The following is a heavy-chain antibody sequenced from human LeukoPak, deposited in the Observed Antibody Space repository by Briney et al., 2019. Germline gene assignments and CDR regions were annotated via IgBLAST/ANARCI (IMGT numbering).Heavy chain of an antibody. Sequence: SETLSLTCTVSGGSISSSSYYWGWIRQPPGKGLEWIGSIYYSGTTYYNPSLKSRVTISVDTSKNQFSLKLSSVTAADTAVYYCARLGVDYSIWGQGTMVTVSS. CDR1: GGSISSSSYY. V-gene: IGHV4-39*01. CDR2: IYYSGTT. J-gene: IGHJ3*02. D-gene: IGHD4-11*01. CDR3: ARLGVDYSI.